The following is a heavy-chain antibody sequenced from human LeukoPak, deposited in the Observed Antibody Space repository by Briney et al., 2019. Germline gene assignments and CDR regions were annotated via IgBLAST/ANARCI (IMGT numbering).Heavy chain of an antibody. V-gene: IGHV3-23*01. J-gene: IGHJ4*02. CDR2: ISGSGGST. CDR1: GFTFSSYA. D-gene: IGHD6-13*01. CDR3: AKARPPWYSSSEYFFDY. Sequence: PGGSLRLSCASSGFTFSSYAMSWVRQAPGKGLEWVSAISGSGGSTYYADSVKGRFTISRNNSKNTLYLQMNSLRAEDTAVYYCAKARPPWYSSSEYFFDYWAQGTLVTVSS.